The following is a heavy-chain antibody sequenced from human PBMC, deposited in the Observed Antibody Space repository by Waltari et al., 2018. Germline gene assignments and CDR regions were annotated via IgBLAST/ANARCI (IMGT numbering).Heavy chain of an antibody. CDR1: GGSISSYY. CDR2: IYYSGST. Sequence: QVQLQESGPGLVKPSETLSLTCTVSGGSISSYYWSWIRQPPGKGLEWIGYIYYSGSTNYNPALKSRVTISVDTSKNQFSLKLSSVTAADTAVYYCARVLRFYYDSSGYSTLYYYYGMDVWGQGTTVTVSS. D-gene: IGHD3-22*01. V-gene: IGHV4-59*01. J-gene: IGHJ6*02. CDR3: ARVLRFYYDSSGYSTLYYYYGMDV.